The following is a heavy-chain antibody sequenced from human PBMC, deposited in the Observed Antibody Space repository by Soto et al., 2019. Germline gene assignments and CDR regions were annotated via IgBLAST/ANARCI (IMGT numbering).Heavy chain of an antibody. V-gene: IGHV1-18*01. Sequence: QVQLVQSGAEVKKPGASVKVSCKASGYTFTSYGISWVRQAPGQGLEWMGWISAYNGNTNYAQKLQGRVTMTTDTSTSTAYTERRSLRSDDTAVYCCARDRLYCFESRGYSPDLDYWCQGTLVTVSS. CDR3: ARDRLYCFESRGYSPDLDY. J-gene: IGHJ4*02. CDR1: GYTFTSYG. CDR2: ISAYNGNT. D-gene: IGHD3-22*01.